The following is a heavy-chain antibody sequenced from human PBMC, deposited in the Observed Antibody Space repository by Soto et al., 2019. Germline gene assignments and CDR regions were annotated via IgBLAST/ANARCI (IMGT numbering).Heavy chain of an antibody. V-gene: IGHV4-39*01. CDR2: ISNIGFT. J-gene: IGHJ6*02. CDR1: GGSISSNFYY. CDR3: ARLGGYCSSTSCYGYYGMDV. Sequence: SETLSLTCTVSGGSISSNFYYWGWIRQPPGKGLQWIGYISNIGFTYYNPSLESRVTISVDTSKNQFSLKVTSVTAADTAVYYCARLGGYCSSTSCYGYYGMDVWGQGTTVTVSS. D-gene: IGHD2-2*01.